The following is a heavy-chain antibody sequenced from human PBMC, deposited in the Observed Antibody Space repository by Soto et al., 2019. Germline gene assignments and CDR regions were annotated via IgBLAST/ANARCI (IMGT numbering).Heavy chain of an antibody. CDR3: TSLWSGYYYYGMDV. CDR2: ISWNSDNI. J-gene: IGHJ6*02. V-gene: IGHV3-9*01. Sequence: PGGSLRLSCAASGFTFDDYAMHWVRQAPGKGLEWVSGISWNSDNIVYADSVKGRFTISRDNAKNSLYLQMNSLRAEDTALYYCTSLWSGYYYYGMDVWGQGTTVTVSS. D-gene: IGHD3-3*01. CDR1: GFTFDDYA.